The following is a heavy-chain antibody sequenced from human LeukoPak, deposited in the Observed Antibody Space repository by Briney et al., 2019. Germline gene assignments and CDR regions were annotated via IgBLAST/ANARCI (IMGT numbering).Heavy chain of an antibody. D-gene: IGHD3-3*01. CDR3: VRDKSECCFDY. CDR2: IHSSGSTI. V-gene: IGHV3-48*03. Sequence: GGSLRLPCAASGFTISSYEMNWARQAPGKGLEWISYIHSSGSTIYYADSVKGRFTISRDNAKNSLYLQMNSLRAEDTAVYYCVRDKSECCFDYWGQGTLVTVSS. J-gene: IGHJ4*02. CDR1: GFTISSYE.